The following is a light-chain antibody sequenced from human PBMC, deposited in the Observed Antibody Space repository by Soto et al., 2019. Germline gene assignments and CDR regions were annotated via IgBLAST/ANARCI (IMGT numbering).Light chain of an antibody. CDR1: QSISNN. CDR3: EQYGSSPRT. CDR2: SAS. V-gene: IGKV3-15*01. J-gene: IGKJ1*01. Sequence: TQSPVTLSVSPGDRATLSCRANQSISNNLAWYQQKSGRAPRLLIYSASTRATGIPARFSGSGSGTELTITISSLQSEDSEVYYCEQYGSSPRTFGQGTKVDIK.